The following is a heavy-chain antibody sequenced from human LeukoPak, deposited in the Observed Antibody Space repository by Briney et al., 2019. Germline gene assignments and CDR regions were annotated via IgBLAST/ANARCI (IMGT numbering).Heavy chain of an antibody. V-gene: IGHV3-9*01. CDR2: ISWNSGSI. J-gene: IGHJ4*02. CDR1: GFTFDDYA. CDR3: ATRQLDY. Sequence: GGSLRLSCAAPGFTFDDYAMHWVRQAPGKGLEWVSGISWNSGSIGYADSVKGRFTISRDNAKNSLYLQMNSLRAEDTALYYRATRQLDYWGQGTLVTVSS.